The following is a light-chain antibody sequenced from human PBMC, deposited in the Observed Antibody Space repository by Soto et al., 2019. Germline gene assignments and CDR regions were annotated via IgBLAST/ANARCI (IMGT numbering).Light chain of an antibody. V-gene: IGLV4-69*01. CDR1: SGHSSYA. J-gene: IGLJ3*02. Sequence: QSVLTQSPSASASLGASVKLTCTLSSGHSSYAIAWHQQQPEKGPRYLMKVNSDGSHSKGDGIPDRFSGSSSGAERYLTISSLQSEDEADYYCQTWVTGIWVFGGGTKLTVL. CDR3: QTWVTGIWV. CDR2: VNSDGSH.